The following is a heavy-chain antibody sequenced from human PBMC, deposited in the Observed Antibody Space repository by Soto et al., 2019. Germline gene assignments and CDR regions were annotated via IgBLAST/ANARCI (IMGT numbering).Heavy chain of an antibody. V-gene: IGHV3-30*18. CDR2: ISYDGNKQ. CDR1: GFTFSSYG. Sequence: QVQLVESGGGVVQPGGSLRLSCAASGFTFSSYGMHWVRQAPGKGLEWVAVISYDGNKQYYADSVKGRFTISRDNSKNTLSLQRNSLRGDDTAVYYCAKGRGPLEYYFDYWGQGTLVTVSS. CDR3: AKGRGPLEYYFDY. D-gene: IGHD1-1*01. J-gene: IGHJ4*02.